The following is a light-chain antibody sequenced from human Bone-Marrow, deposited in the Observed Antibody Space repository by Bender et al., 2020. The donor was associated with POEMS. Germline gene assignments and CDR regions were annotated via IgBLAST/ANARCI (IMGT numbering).Light chain of an antibody. Sequence: QSVVTQPPSLSEAPRQRVTISCSGSSSNIGNHGVNWYQQLPGEAPKLLIYYDDLLTPGGSDRFSASKSGTSASLAISELQSEDEALYYCSAWDDSLGGWVVGGGTKRTVL. J-gene: IGLJ3*02. CDR3: SAWDDSLGGWV. CDR2: YDD. V-gene: IGLV1-36*01. CDR1: SSNIGNHG.